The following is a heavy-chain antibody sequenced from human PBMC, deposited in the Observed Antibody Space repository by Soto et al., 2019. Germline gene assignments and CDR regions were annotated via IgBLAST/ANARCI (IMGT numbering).Heavy chain of an antibody. CDR2: IYYSGST. Sequence: SETLSLTCTVSGGSISSSSYYWGWIRQPPGKGLEWIGSIYYSGSTYYNPSLKSRVTISVDTSKNQFSLKLSSVTAADTAVYYCASLDYGDYPPDYWGQGTLVTVSS. D-gene: IGHD4-17*01. CDR3: ASLDYGDYPPDY. J-gene: IGHJ4*02. V-gene: IGHV4-39*01. CDR1: GGSISSSSYY.